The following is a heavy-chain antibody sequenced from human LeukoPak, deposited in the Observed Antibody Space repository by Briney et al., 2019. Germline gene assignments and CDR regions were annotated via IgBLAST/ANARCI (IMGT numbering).Heavy chain of an antibody. V-gene: IGHV3-23*01. CDR2: ISGRGASK. J-gene: IGHJ4*02. CDR1: GFTFSNAW. D-gene: IGHD3-22*01. CDR3: AKLLYYYDSSQPY. Sequence: PGGSLRLSCAASGFTFSNAWMSWVRQAPGKGLEWVSGISGRGASKYYADSVKGRFTISRDNSKNTLYLQMNSLRAEDTAVYYCAKLLYYYDSSQPYWGQGTLVTVSS.